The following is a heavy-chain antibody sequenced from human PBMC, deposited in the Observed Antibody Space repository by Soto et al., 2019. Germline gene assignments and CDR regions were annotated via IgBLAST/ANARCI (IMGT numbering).Heavy chain of an antibody. D-gene: IGHD2-21*01. Sequence: PGGSLRLSCAASGFTFSDFYMTWVRQAPGKGLEWLSYISINSNHKEYGDSVKGRHTISRDNAKNSLYLQMNSLRADDTAVYYCVRGGGGGQFDYWGPGTMVTVSS. V-gene: IGHV3-11*06. CDR2: ISINSNHK. CDR1: GFTFSDFY. CDR3: VRGGGGGQFDY. J-gene: IGHJ4*02.